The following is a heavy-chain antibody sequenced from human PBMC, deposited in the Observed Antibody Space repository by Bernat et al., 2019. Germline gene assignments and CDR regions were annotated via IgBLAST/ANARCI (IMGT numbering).Heavy chain of an antibody. J-gene: IGHJ3*02. CDR2: IWYDGSNK. Sequence: QVQLVESGGGVVQPGRSLRLSCAASGFTFSSYGMHWVRQAPGKGLEWVVVIWYDGSNKYYADSVKGRFTISRANSKNTLYLQMNSLIAEDTAVYYCARDGLTVVTPTIYSTGAIDIWGQGTMVTVSS. CDR3: ARDGLTVVTPTIYSTGAIDI. D-gene: IGHD4-23*01. CDR1: GFTFSSYG. V-gene: IGHV3-33*01.